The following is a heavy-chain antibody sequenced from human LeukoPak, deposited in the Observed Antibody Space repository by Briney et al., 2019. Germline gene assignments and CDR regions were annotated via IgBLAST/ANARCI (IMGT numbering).Heavy chain of an antibody. Sequence: GGSLRLSCAASGFTFSSYAMSWVRQAPGKGLEWGSAISGSGGSTYYAVSVKGRFTISRDNSKNTLYRQMNSLRAEDTAVYYWAKEGAKSGAGTCYFQYWGQGTLVTVSS. J-gene: IGHJ1*01. V-gene: IGHV3-23*01. CDR2: ISGSGGST. D-gene: IGHD1/OR15-1a*01. CDR1: GFTFSSYA. CDR3: AKEGAKSGAGTCYFQY.